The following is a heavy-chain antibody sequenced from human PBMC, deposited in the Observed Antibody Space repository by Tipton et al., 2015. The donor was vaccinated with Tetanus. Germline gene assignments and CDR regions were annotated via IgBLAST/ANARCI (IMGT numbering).Heavy chain of an antibody. V-gene: IGHV4-31*03. J-gene: IGHJ5*02. D-gene: IGHD6-6*01. CDR3: ARDQGGGRVVRLNWFDP. CDR2: IYYSGST. CDR1: GGSISGSNYF. Sequence: TLSLTCSVSGGSISGSNYFWNWLRQQPGKGPEWIGYIYYSGSTHYNPSLKSRVVMSVDTSKNQFSLKLSSVTAADTAVYYCARDQGGGRVVRLNWFDPWGPGTLVTVSS.